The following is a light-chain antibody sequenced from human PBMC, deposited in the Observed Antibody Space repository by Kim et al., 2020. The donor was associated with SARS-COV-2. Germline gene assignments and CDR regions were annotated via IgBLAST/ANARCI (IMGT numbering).Light chain of an antibody. CDR3: QAWDSSTYV. CDR1: KLGDKY. Sequence: YELTQPPSVSVSPGQTASITCSGDKLGDKYACWYQQKPGQSPVLVIYQDSKRPSGIPERFSGSNSGNTATLTISGTQAMDEADYYGQAWDSSTYVFGTGTKVTVL. CDR2: QDS. V-gene: IGLV3-1*01. J-gene: IGLJ1*01.